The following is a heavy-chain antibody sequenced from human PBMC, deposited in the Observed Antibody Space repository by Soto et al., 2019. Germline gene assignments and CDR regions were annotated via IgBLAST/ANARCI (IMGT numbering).Heavy chain of an antibody. D-gene: IGHD3-9*01. V-gene: IGHV3-23*01. CDR2: ISGSGGDT. CDR3: ARTYYEILTGYVADYYFHGMDV. J-gene: IGHJ6*02. Sequence: PGGSLRLSCAASAFTFSSYAMTWVRQAPGRGLEWVSAISGSGGDTYYADSVRGRFTISRDNSKDTLYLQMNSLRAEDTAVYYCARTYYEILTGYVADYYFHGMDVWGQGTTVTVSS. CDR1: AFTFSSYA.